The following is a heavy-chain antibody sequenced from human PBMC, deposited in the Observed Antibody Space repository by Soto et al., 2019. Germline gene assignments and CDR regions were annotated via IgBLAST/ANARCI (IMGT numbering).Heavy chain of an antibody. J-gene: IGHJ5*02. CDR1: GFTVSSNH. CDR2: IYSGGTS. Sequence: EVQVVESGGGLVQPGGSLRLSCAASGFTVSSNHMTWVRQAPGKGLEWVSVIYSGGTSYYADSVKGRFTISRDNSENTMVLQMNSLRAEDTAVYYCARDKLRGFSNWFDPWGQGTLVTVSS. V-gene: IGHV3-66*01. D-gene: IGHD3-10*01. CDR3: ARDKLRGFSNWFDP.